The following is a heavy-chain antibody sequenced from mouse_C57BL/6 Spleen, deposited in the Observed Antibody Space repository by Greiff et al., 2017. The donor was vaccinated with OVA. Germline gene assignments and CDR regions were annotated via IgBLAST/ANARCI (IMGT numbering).Heavy chain of an antibody. V-gene: IGHV1-80*01. Sequence: VQLQQSGAELVKPGASVKISCKASGYAFSSYWMNWVKQRPGKGLEWIGQIYPGDGDTNYNGKFKGKATLTADNSSSAAYMQLSSLTSEDSAVYFCARGALGDSYWYFDVWGTGTAVTVSA. J-gene: IGHJ1*03. CDR2: IYPGDGDT. CDR3: ARGALGDSYWYFDV. D-gene: IGHD3-1*01. CDR1: GYAFSSYW.